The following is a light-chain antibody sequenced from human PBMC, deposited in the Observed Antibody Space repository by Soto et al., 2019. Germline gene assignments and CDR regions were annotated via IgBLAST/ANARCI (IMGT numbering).Light chain of an antibody. CDR2: AAS. J-gene: IGKJ3*01. CDR3: QQYYSYPFT. V-gene: IGKV1-8*01. Sequence: AIRMTQSPSSLSASTGDRVTITCRASQAISSYFAWFQQKPGKAPKLLIYAASTLQSGVPSRFSGSGSGTDFTLTISCLQSEDFATYYCQQYYSYPFTFGPGTKVDIK. CDR1: QAISSY.